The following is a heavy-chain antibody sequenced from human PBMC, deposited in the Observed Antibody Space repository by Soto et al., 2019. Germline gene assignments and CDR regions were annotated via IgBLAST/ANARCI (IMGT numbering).Heavy chain of an antibody. J-gene: IGHJ4*02. CDR2: INHSGST. Sequence: QVQLQQWGAGLLKPSETLSLTCAVYGGSFSGYYWSWIRQPPGKGLEWIGEINHSGSTNYNPSLKSRVPRAVDPSKNQFALKLSSVTAADTAVYYCAIVGDIESDWGQGTLVTVSS. CDR3: AIVGDIESD. V-gene: IGHV4-34*01. CDR1: GGSFSGYY. D-gene: IGHD2-15*01.